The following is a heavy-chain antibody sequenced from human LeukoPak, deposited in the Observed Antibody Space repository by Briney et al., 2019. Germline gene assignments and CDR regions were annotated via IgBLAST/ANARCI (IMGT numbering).Heavy chain of an antibody. J-gene: IGHJ4*02. CDR1: GFTFSSYS. D-gene: IGHD5-24*01. CDR3: ARDSDGYNPHYFDY. Sequence: GGSLRLSCAASGFTFSSYSMNWVRQAPGKGLEWVSSISSSSSYIYYADSVKGRFTISRDNAKNSLYLQMNSLRAEDTAVYYCARDSDGYNPHYFDYWGQGTLVTVSS. CDR2: ISSSSSYI. V-gene: IGHV3-21*01.